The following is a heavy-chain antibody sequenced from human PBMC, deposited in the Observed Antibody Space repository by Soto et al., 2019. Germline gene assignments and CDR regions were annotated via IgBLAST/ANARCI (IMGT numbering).Heavy chain of an antibody. J-gene: IGHJ5*02. V-gene: IGHV4-39*01. D-gene: IGHD3-10*01. CDR2: IYYSGST. CDR3: ARHYTTVRGVPFAEGWFDP. Sequence: SETLSLTCTVSGGSISSSSYYWGWIRQPPGKGLEWIGSIYYSGSTYYNPSLKSRVTISVDTSKNQFSLRLGSVTAADTAVYYCARHYTTVRGVPFAEGWFDPWGQGTLVTVSS. CDR1: GGSISSSSYY.